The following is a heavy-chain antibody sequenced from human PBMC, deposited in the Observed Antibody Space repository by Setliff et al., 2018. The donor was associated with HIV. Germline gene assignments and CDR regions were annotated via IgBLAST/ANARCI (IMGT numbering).Heavy chain of an antibody. CDR2: IKEDGSEK. Sequence: GGSLRLSCAASGFTFSSHWMSWIRQAPGKGLECVANIKEDGSEKYYVDSVKGRFTISRDNAKDSLYLQMNNLRAEDTAVYYCARDATRGGDMDVWGKGITVTVSS. V-gene: IGHV3-7*01. CDR3: ARDATRGGDMDV. D-gene: IGHD2-15*01. J-gene: IGHJ6*03. CDR1: GFTFSSHW.